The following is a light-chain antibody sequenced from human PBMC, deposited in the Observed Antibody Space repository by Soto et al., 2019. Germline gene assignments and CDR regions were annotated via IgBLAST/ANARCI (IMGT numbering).Light chain of an antibody. CDR1: QSVSSRY. CDR3: QQYGSSPPYT. Sequence: IVLTQSPCTLPFSPGERATLSSRASQSVSSRYLARYQQKPGQAPRPHIYGASSRATGIPDRFSGSGSGTDFTLTISRLEPEDFAVYYCQQYGSSPPYTFGHGTKLASK. J-gene: IGKJ2*01. CDR2: GAS. V-gene: IGKV3-20*01.